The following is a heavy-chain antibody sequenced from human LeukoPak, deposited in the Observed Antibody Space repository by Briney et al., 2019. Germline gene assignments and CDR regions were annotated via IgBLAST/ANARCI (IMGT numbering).Heavy chain of an antibody. J-gene: IGHJ4*02. V-gene: IGHV3-23*01. CDR1: GFTFSSYG. CDR3: AKDGSFCAYDY. D-gene: IGHD3-3*01. Sequence: GGSLRLSCAASGFTFSSYGMSWVRQAPGKGLEWVSGISGSGGSTYYADSVKGRFTISRDNSKNTLYLQMNSPSAEDTAVYYCAKDGSFCAYDYWGQGTLVTVSS. CDR2: ISGSGGST.